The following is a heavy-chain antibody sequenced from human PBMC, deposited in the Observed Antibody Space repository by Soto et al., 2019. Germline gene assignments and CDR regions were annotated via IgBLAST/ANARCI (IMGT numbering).Heavy chain of an antibody. Sequence: EVQLVESGGGLVNPGGSLRLSCAASGFTFSSYSMNWVRQAPGKGLEWVSSISSSSSYIYYADSVKGRFTISRDNAKNSLYLQMNSLRAEDTAVYYCASWYYYDSSGYLPFDYWGQGTLVTVSS. J-gene: IGHJ4*02. D-gene: IGHD3-22*01. CDR3: ASWYYYDSSGYLPFDY. CDR1: GFTFSSYS. CDR2: ISSSSSYI. V-gene: IGHV3-21*01.